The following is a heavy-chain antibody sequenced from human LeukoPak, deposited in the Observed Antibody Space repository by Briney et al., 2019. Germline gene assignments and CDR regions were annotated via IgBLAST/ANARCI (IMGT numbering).Heavy chain of an antibody. D-gene: IGHD5-18*01. CDR3: ANLRYSYGYDYYYGMDA. CDR2: ISQCGGST. Sequence: GGSLRLSCAASGFTFSSYAMTWVRQAPGKGLEWILAISQCGGSTYYADSVKGRFTITRDDSKNTLFLHMNSLRDEDTALYYCANLRYSYGYDYYYGMDAWGQGTTVTVSS. CDR1: GFTFSSYA. V-gene: IGHV3-23*01. J-gene: IGHJ6*02.